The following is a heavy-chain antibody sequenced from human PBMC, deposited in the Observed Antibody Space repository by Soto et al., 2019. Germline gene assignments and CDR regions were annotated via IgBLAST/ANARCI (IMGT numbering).Heavy chain of an antibody. D-gene: IGHD1-1*01. CDR2: ISWNSGSI. CDR1: GFTFDDYA. CDR3: ARGSWNDQYYFDY. V-gene: IGHV3-9*01. J-gene: IGHJ4*02. Sequence: EVQLVESGGGLVQPGRYLRLSCAASGFTFDDYAMHWVRQAPGKGLEWVSGISWNSGSIGYADSVKGRFTISRDKAKNSLSLQMNTLRAEDTALYYCARGSWNDQYYFDYWGQVTLVTVSS.